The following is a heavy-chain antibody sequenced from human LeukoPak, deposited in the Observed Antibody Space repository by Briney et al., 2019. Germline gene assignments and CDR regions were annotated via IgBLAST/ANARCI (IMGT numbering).Heavy chain of an antibody. D-gene: IGHD1-1*01. J-gene: IGHJ6*04. CDR1: GYTFTSYY. V-gene: IGHV1-46*01. CDR2: INPSGGST. Sequence: ASVKVSCKASGYTFTSYYMHWVRQAPGQGLGWMGIINPSGGSTSYAQKLQGRVTMTRDMSTSTVYMELSSLRSEDTAVYYCARSPNYREKMDVWGKGTTVTVSS. CDR3: ARSPNYREKMDV.